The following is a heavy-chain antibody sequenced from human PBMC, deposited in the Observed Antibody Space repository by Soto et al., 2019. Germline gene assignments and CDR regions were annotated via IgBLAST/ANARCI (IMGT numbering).Heavy chain of an antibody. D-gene: IGHD2-15*01. J-gene: IGHJ4*02. CDR2: IWYDGSNK. CDR1: GFTFSSYG. CDR3: ARDGAPSLRVVAATLDY. Sequence: GGSLRLSCAASGFTFSSYGMHWVRQAPGKGLEWVAVIWYDGSNKYYADSVKGRFTISRDNSKNTLYLQMNSLRAEDTAVYYCARDGAPSLRVVAATLDYWGQGTLVTVS. V-gene: IGHV3-33*01.